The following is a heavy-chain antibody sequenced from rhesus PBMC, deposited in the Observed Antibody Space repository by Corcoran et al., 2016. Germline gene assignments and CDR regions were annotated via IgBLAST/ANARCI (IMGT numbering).Heavy chain of an antibody. CDR3: ARGSSGAYDY. D-gene: IGHD6-25*01. Sequence: QVQLKESGPGLVKPSETLSLTCAVAVGSLSSGYGWGWSRQPPGRGPGWIVTVYSGTGNTYFTPSLKSRVNILQDTSKNQFSLKLSSVTAADTAVYYCARGSSGAYDYWGQGVLVTVSS. J-gene: IGHJ4*01. V-gene: IGHV4S7*01. CDR1: VGSLSSGYG. CDR2: VYSGTGNT.